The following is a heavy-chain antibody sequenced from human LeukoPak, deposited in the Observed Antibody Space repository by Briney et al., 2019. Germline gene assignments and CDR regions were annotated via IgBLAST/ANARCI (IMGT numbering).Heavy chain of an antibody. CDR3: AKFVGLLTNFDY. D-gene: IGHD2-15*01. CDR1: GFTFSSYG. CDR2: IRYDGSNK. V-gene: IGHV3-30*02. J-gene: IGHJ4*02. Sequence: GGSLRLSCAASGFTFSSYGMHWVRQAPGKGLEWVAFIRYDGSNKYYADSVKGRFTISRDNSKNTLYLRMNSLRAEDTAVYYCAKFVGLLTNFDYWGQGTLVTVSS.